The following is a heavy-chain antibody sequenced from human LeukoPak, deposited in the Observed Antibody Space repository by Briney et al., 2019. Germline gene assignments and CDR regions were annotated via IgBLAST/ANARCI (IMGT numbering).Heavy chain of an antibody. D-gene: IGHD3-10*01. Sequence: GGSLRLSCAASGFSLNNYGMHWVRQAPGKGLEWVALIIYDGYYKYYADSVKGRFTISRDDSKNTLYLQVNSERAEDTAVYYCAKDLITMVRGSAMDVWGQGTTVTVSS. CDR1: GFSLNNYG. CDR2: IIYDGYYK. V-gene: IGHV3-30*18. J-gene: IGHJ6*02. CDR3: AKDLITMVRGSAMDV.